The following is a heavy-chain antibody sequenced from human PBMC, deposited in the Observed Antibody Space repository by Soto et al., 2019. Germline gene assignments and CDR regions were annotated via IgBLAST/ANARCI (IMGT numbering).Heavy chain of an antibody. J-gene: IGHJ5*02. Sequence: GGSLRLSCAASGFTFSSYGMHWVRQAPGKGLEWVAVIWYDGSNKYYADSVKGRFTISRDNSKNTLYLQMNSLRAEDTAVYYCARDNYDSSGHDNLNWFDPWGQGTLVTVSS. CDR2: IWYDGSNK. V-gene: IGHV3-33*01. CDR1: GFTFSSYG. D-gene: IGHD3-22*01. CDR3: ARDNYDSSGHDNLNWFDP.